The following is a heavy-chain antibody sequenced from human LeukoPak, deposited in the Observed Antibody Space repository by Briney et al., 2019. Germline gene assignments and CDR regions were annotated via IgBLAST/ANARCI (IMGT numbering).Heavy chain of an antibody. CDR1: GFTFSSYG. Sequence: GRSLRLPCAASGFTFSSYGMHWVRQAPGKGLERVAVISYDGSNKYYADSVKGRFTISRDNSKNTLYLQMNSLRAEDTAVYYCAKNLGLAVAGTLGYWGQGTLVTVSS. D-gene: IGHD6-19*01. CDR3: AKNLGLAVAGTLGY. CDR2: ISYDGSNK. V-gene: IGHV3-30*18. J-gene: IGHJ4*02.